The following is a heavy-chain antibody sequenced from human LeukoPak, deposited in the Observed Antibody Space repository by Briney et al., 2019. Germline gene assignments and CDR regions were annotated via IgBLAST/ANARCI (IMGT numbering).Heavy chain of an antibody. V-gene: IGHV1-69*04. CDR3: ARAGSSRFSVPYYFNY. Sequence: SVKVSCKTSGDTFSNYAISWVRQAPGQGLEWVGRIIPSLGTPNYAQKFQGRVTITADRSTTTAYMELSSLRFEDTAVYYCARAGSSRFSVPYYFNYWGQGTPVTVSS. J-gene: IGHJ4*02. D-gene: IGHD6-13*01. CDR1: GDTFSNYA. CDR2: IIPSLGTP.